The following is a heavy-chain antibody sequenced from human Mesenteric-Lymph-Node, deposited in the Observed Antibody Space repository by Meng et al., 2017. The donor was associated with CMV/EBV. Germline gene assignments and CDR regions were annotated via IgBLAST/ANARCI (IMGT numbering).Heavy chain of an antibody. V-gene: IGHV3-23*01. CDR2: ISGSGGST. J-gene: IGHJ6*02. CDR3: ARDATALTYYGMDV. CDR1: GFTFSSYA. Sequence: GESLKISCAASGFTFSSYAMSWVRQAPGKGLEWVSAISGSGGSTYYADSVKGRFTISRDNAKNSLYLQMNSLRAEDTAVYYCARDATALTYYGMDVWGQGTTVTVSS.